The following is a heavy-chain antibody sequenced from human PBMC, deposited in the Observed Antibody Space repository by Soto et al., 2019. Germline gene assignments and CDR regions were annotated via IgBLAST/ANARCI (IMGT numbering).Heavy chain of an antibody. V-gene: IGHV1-3*01. CDR1: GYTFTSYY. CDR2: INAGNGNT. CDR3: ARGGKYSSGWTFDY. Sequence: GASVKVSCKASGYTFTSYYMHWVRQAPGQRLEWMGWINAGNGNTKYSQKFQGRVTITRDTSASTAYMELSSLRSEDTAVYYCARGGKYSSGWTFDYWGQGTLVTVSS. D-gene: IGHD6-19*01. J-gene: IGHJ4*02.